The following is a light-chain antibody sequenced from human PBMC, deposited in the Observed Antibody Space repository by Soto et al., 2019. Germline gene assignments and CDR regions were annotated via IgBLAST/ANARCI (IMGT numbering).Light chain of an antibody. V-gene: IGLV2-14*01. CDR2: EVY. CDR3: TSHASGKTWL. CDR1: SSDVGAYNY. Sequence: QSALTQPASVSGSPGQSITISCTGTSSDVGAYNYVSWYQQCPGKAPKLMIYEVYNRPSEVSDRFSGSKSGNTASLTISDLQAEDEADYYCTSHASGKTWLFGGGTKLTVL. J-gene: IGLJ3*02.